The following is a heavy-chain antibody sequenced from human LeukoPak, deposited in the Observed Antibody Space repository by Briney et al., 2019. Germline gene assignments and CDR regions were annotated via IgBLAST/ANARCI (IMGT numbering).Heavy chain of an antibody. V-gene: IGHV5-51*01. CDR1: GYSFTSYW. CDR3: ARRSEGGAFDI. J-gene: IGHJ3*02. Sequence: GESLKISCKGSGYSFTSYWIGWVRQIPGKGLEWMGIIYPGDCGTRYSPSFQGQFTISADKSIRTAYLQWSSLKASDTAMYYCARRSEGGAFDIWGQGTMVTVSS. D-gene: IGHD1-26*01. CDR2: IYPGDCGT.